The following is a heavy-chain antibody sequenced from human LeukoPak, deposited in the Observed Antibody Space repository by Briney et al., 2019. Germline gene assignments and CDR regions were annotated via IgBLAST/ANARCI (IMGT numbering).Heavy chain of an antibody. CDR2: IYYSGST. V-gene: IGHV4-59*12. Sequence: SETLSLTCTVSGGSISSYYWSWIRQPPGKGLEWIGYIYYSGSTYYNPSLKSRVTISVDTSKNQFSLKLSSVTAADTAVYYCARDEDYYDILTGYRETDAFDIWGQGTMVTVSS. CDR3: ARDEDYYDILTGYRETDAFDI. J-gene: IGHJ3*02. CDR1: GGSISSYY. D-gene: IGHD3-9*01.